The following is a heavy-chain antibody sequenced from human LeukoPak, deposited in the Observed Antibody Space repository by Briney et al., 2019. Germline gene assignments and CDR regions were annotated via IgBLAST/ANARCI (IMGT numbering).Heavy chain of an antibody. V-gene: IGHV3-48*02. CDR2: ITSSSSLI. Sequence: GGSLRLSCAASGFTFSNYGMNWVRQAPGKGLEWISYITSSSSLIYYADSVKGRFTISRDNAKNSLYLQMDSLRDEDTAVYYCARVGLGYGQDNWFDPWGEGTLVSVS. CDR3: ARVGLGYGQDNWFDP. J-gene: IGHJ5*02. D-gene: IGHD5-18*01. CDR1: GFTFSNYG.